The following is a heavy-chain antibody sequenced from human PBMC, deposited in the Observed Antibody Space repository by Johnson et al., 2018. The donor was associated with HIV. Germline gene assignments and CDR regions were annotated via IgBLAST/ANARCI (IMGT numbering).Heavy chain of an antibody. Sequence: QVQLVESGGGVVKPGGSLRLSCAASGFTFSSYGMHWVRQAPGTGLEWVAFIRYAGSNKDYADSVKGRLTISRDNSKNTLYLQMNSLRAADTAVYYCARAARRYFVDAFDIWGQGTMVTVSS. CDR2: IRYAGSNK. V-gene: IGHV3-30*02. CDR1: GFTFSSYG. CDR3: ARAARRYFVDAFDI. J-gene: IGHJ3*02. D-gene: IGHD6-6*01.